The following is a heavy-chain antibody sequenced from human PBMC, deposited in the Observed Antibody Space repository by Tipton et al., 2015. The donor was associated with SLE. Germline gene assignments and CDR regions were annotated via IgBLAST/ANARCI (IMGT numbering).Heavy chain of an antibody. CDR2: IYHSGST. V-gene: IGHV4-4*02. CDR1: GGSISSSNW. Sequence: TLSLTCAVSGGSISSSNWWSWVRQPPGKGLEWIGEIYHSGSTSYNPSLKSRVTISVDKTQNQFSLILTSVSAADTAVYYCARDQRGSGSLGYWGQGTLVTVSS. CDR3: ARDQRGSGSLGY. J-gene: IGHJ4*02. D-gene: IGHD1-26*01.